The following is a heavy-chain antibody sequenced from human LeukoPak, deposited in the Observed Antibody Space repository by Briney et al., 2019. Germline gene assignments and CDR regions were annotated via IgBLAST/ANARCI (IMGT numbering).Heavy chain of an antibody. J-gene: IGHJ5*02. CDR3: AKAAMIVVASWFDP. Sequence: GGSLRLSCAASGFTFDDYAMHWVRQAPGKGLEWVSGISWNSGSIGYADSVKGRFTISRDNAKNSLYLQMNSLRAEDTALYYCAKAAMIVVASWFDPWGQGTLVTVSS. CDR2: ISWNSGSI. D-gene: IGHD3-22*01. CDR1: GFTFDDYA. V-gene: IGHV3-9*01.